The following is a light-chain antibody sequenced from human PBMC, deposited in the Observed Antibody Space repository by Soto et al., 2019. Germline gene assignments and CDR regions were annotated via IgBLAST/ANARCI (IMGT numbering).Light chain of an antibody. V-gene: IGKV3-20*01. Sequence: EIVLTQSPGTLSLSPGERATHSCRASQSVSSSYLAWYQQKPGQAPRLLIYGASSRATGIPDRFSGSGSGTDFTLTISRLDPEDFAVYYCQQYGSSPFTFGPGTKVDIK. J-gene: IGKJ3*01. CDR2: GAS. CDR3: QQYGSSPFT. CDR1: QSVSSSY.